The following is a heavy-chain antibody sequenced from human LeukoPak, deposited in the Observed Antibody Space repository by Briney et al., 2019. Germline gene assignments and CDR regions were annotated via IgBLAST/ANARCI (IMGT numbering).Heavy chain of an antibody. CDR3: VGGDY. Sequence: GGSLRLSCAASGFTFSSYGMHWVRQAPGKGLEWVAFIYYDGSNTHYADSVKGRFTISRDNSKNTLSLQMNSLRAEDTAVYYCVGGDYWGQGTLVTVSS. V-gene: IGHV3-30*02. J-gene: IGHJ4*02. CDR2: IYYDGSNT. CDR1: GFTFSSYG.